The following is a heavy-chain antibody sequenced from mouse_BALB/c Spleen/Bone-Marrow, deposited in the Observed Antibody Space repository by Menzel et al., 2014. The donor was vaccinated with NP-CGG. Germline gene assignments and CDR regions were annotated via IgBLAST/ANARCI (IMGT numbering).Heavy chain of an antibody. Sequence: VQLQQSGPELVKPGASVKISCKASGYTFSDYNMHWVKQSHGKSLEWIGNIYPYNGGTGYNQKFKRKATLTVDNSSSTAYMELRSLRSEDAAVSHYARGWLLSWFAFWGQGTLVTVSA. CDR2: IYPYNGGT. J-gene: IGHJ3*01. V-gene: IGHV1S29*02. CDR1: GYTFSDYN. D-gene: IGHD2-3*01. CDR3: ARGWLLSWFAF.